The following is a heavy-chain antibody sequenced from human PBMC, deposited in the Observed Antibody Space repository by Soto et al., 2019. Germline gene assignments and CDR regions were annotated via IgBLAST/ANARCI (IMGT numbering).Heavy chain of an antibody. CDR2: INAHSGGT. CDR1: GFSFTGYY. CDR3: AKDLTRQLAYWLDP. Sequence: ASVKVSCKASGFSFTGYYIHWLRQAPGQGLEWMGWINAHSGGTEYAQKFQGRVTLTRDTSIATAYLTLTSLTSDDTALYYCAKDLTRQLAYWLDPWGQGTQVTV. J-gene: IGHJ5*02. D-gene: IGHD6-6*01. V-gene: IGHV1-2*02.